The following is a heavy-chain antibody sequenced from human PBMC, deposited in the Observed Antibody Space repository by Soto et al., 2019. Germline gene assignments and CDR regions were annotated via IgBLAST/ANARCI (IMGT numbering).Heavy chain of an antibody. CDR3: ARGIVRGAFDI. CDR1: GGTFSSYT. Sequence: SVKVSCKASGGTFSSYTISWVRQAPGQGLEWMGRIIPILGIANYAQKFQGRVTITADKSTSTAYMELSSLRSEDTAVYYCARGIVRGAFDIWGQGTMVTVSS. CDR2: IIPILGIA. D-gene: IGHD3-22*01. V-gene: IGHV1-69*02. J-gene: IGHJ3*02.